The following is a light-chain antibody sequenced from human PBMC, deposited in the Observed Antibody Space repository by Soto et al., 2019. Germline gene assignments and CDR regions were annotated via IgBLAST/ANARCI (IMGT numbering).Light chain of an antibody. Sequence: DIQMTQSPSTLSASVGDRVTITCRPSESISTWLAWYQQKPGKAPKLLIYDASTLQTGVPPRFSDSGSGTKFTLTISSLQPDDFATYFCQQYNHYPFTFGQGTKLESK. J-gene: IGKJ2*01. CDR1: ESISTW. CDR2: DAS. V-gene: IGKV1-5*01. CDR3: QQYNHYPFT.